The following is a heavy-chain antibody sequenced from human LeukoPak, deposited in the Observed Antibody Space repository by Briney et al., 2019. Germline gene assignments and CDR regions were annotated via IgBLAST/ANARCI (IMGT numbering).Heavy chain of an antibody. D-gene: IGHD3-22*01. CDR1: GFTFSSYS. V-gene: IGHV3-21*01. J-gene: IGHJ4*02. Sequence: GGSLRLSCAASGFTFSSYSMNWVRQAPGKGLEWVSSISSSSSYIYYADSVKGRFTISRDNAKSSLYLQMNSLRAEDTAVYYCARVGEDSSGYYFMYYFDYWGQGTLVTVSS. CDR2: ISSSSSYI. CDR3: ARVGEDSSGYYFMYYFDY.